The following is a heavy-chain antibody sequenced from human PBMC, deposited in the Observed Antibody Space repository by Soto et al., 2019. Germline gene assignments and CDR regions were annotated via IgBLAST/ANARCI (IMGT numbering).Heavy chain of an antibody. CDR3: ARDRGSYALDY. D-gene: IGHD1-26*01. CDR2: ISAYNGNT. Sequence: QVQLVQSGAEVKKPGASVKVSCKASGYTFTSYGITWVRQAPGQGLEWMGWISAYNGNTNYAQKLQGRVTMTTDTSTGTAYMERRSRRSDDTAVYYCARDRGSYALDYWGQGTLVTVSS. CDR1: GYTFTSYG. V-gene: IGHV1-18*01. J-gene: IGHJ4*02.